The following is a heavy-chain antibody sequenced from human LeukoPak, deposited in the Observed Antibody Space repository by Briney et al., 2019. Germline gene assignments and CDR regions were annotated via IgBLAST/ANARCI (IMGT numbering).Heavy chain of an antibody. CDR2: ISGSGGST. J-gene: IGHJ4*02. V-gene: IGHV3-23*01. Sequence: PGGSLRLSCAASGFTFSSYAMSWVRQAPGKGLEWVSAISGSGGSTYYADSVKGRFTISRDNSKNTLYLQMNSLRAEDTAVYYCAKDWEYSSSSPSRYFDYWGQGTLVTVSS. CDR3: AKDWEYSSSSPSRYFDY. D-gene: IGHD6-6*01. CDR1: GFTFSSYA.